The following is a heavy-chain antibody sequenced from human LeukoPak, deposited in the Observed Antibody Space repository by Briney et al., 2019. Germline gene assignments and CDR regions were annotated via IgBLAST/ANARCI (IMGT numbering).Heavy chain of an antibody. CDR1: GFSFSSYW. D-gene: IGHD2/OR15-2a*01. CDR2: ISPDGGSA. Sequence: GSLRLSCAASGFSFSSYWMHWVRQAPGKGLVWVARISPDGGSALSADSVRGRFTISRDNADNTLYLQLNSLRAEDTAVYYCARVSFCPRCHFDYWGQGTLVTVSS. J-gene: IGHJ4*02. V-gene: IGHV3-74*03. CDR3: ARVSFCPRCHFDY.